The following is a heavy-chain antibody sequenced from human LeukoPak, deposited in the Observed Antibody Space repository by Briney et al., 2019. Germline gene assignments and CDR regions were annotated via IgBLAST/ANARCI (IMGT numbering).Heavy chain of an antibody. CDR2: MNPNSGNT. D-gene: IGHD3-3*01. CDR1: GYTFTSYD. V-gene: IGHV1-8*01. CDR3: ARGPTYYDFWSGYSSVRFDP. Sequence: ASVKVSCKASGYTFTSYDINCVRQATGQGLEWMGWMNPNSGNTSYTHKFPGRVTMTTNTSISTAYMELSSLRSEDTAVYYCARGPTYYDFWSGYSSVRFDPWGQGTLVTVSS. J-gene: IGHJ5*02.